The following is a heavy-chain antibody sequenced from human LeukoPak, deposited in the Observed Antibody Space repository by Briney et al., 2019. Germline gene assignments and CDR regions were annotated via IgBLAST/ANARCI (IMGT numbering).Heavy chain of an antibody. CDR1: GFTFSSYA. V-gene: IGHV3-23*01. J-gene: IGHJ4*02. Sequence: GGSLRLSCAASGFTFSSYAMSWVRQAPGKGLEWVSTIGGGGGSTYYADSVKGRFTISRDNSKNTLYLQMNSLRAEDTAVYYCAKDGDYGESDYFDYWGQGTLVTVSS. CDR3: AKDGDYGESDYFDY. D-gene: IGHD4-17*01. CDR2: IGGGGGST.